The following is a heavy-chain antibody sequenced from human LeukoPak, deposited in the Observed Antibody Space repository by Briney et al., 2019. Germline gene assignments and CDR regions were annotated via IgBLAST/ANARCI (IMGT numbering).Heavy chain of an antibody. V-gene: IGHV5-51*01. CDR2: IYPGDSDT. D-gene: IGHD1-26*01. CDR1: GYSFTRYW. Sequence: GESLKISCKGPGYSFTRYWIGWVRQMPGKGLEWMGIIYPGDSDTRYSPSFQGQVTISADKSISTAYLQWSSLKASDSAMYYCARWYSGSSFYFDYWGQGTLVTVSS. J-gene: IGHJ4*02. CDR3: ARWYSGSSFYFDY.